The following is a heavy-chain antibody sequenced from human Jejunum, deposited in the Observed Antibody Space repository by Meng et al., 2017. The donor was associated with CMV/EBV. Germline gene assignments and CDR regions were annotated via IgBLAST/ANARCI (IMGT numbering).Heavy chain of an antibody. Sequence: SYYWSWIRQPPGKGLEFIGYIYYNGNTNYNPSLMRRVTISLDTSQNHFSLKLTSVTAADTAVYYCAKDEGGFCGGDCGHPGWYFDLWGRGTLVTVSS. V-gene: IGHV4-61*03. CDR1: SYY. J-gene: IGHJ2*01. D-gene: IGHD2-21*01. CDR2: IYYNGNT. CDR3: AKDEGGFCGGDCGHPGWYFDL.